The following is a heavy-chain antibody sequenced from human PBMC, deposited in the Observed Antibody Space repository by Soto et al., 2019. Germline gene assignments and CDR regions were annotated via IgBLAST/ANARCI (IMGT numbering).Heavy chain of an antibody. CDR3: ARLHGYCIQSSCQGHYAMDV. V-gene: IGHV4-39*01. J-gene: IGHJ6*02. Sequence: QLQLQESGPGLVKPSETLSLTCTVSSAPVSSSTYTWGWIRQPPGKGLEWIGSIYYSGSTYYNPSLHRRVPVTGDTSKNQFPLKVTSVTAADSAVYYCARLHGYCIQSSCQGHYAMDVGGQGTTVTVSS. D-gene: IGHD2-15*01. CDR1: SAPVSSSTYT. CDR2: IYYSGST.